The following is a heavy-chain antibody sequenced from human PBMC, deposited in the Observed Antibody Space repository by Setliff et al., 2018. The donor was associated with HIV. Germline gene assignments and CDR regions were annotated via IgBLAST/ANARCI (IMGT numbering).Heavy chain of an antibody. J-gene: IGHJ4*02. CDR2: MYYSGST. CDR3: ARVFVDTAVLRVLEYYFDS. CDR1: GGSISSSSYY. Sequence: PSETMSLTCTVSGGSISSSSYYWGWVRQPPGKGLEWIGSMYYSGSTYYTPSLKSRITISPDTSKNQFSLRMRSVTAADTAVYYCARVFVDTAVLRVLEYYFDSWGRGTLGTAPQ. V-gene: IGHV4-39*07. D-gene: IGHD5-18*01.